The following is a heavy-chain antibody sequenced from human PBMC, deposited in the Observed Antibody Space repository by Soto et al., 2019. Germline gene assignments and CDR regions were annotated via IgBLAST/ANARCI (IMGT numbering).Heavy chain of an antibody. CDR2: ITSSSSTI. CDR1: GFTFSSYS. J-gene: IGHJ4*02. V-gene: IGHV3-48*02. D-gene: IGHD2-2*02. Sequence: EVQLVESGGGMVQPGGSLRLSCVASGFTFSSYSMYWVRQAPGKGLEWVSYITSSSSTIYYADSVKGRFTSSRDNAKNSLYLQMNSLRDEDTAVYYCARGRGYCSGISCYIDYWGQGILVTVSS. CDR3: ARGRGYCSGISCYIDY.